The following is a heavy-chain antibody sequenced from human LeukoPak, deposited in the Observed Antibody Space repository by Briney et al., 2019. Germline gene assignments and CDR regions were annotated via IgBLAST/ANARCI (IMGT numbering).Heavy chain of an antibody. Sequence: SETLSLTCTVSGGSISSYYWSWIRQPPGKGLEWIGYIYYSGSTNYNPSLKSRVTISVDTSKNQFSLKLSSVTAADTAVYYCARQTLKSRPFDYWGQETLVTVSS. J-gene: IGHJ4*02. CDR1: GGSISSYY. CDR2: IYYSGST. D-gene: IGHD3-16*01. CDR3: ARQTLKSRPFDY. V-gene: IGHV4-59*08.